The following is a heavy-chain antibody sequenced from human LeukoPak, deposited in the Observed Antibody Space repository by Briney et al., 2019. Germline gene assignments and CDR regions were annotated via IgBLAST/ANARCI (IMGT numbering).Heavy chain of an antibody. CDR1: GFTFSSYA. CDR3: ARDRLGRGLDY. CDR2: ISYDGSNK. Sequence: GSPRLSCAASGFTFSSYAMHWVRQAPGKGLEWVAVISYDGSNKYYADSVKGRFTISRDNSKNTLYLQMNSLRAEDTAVYYCARDRLGRGLDYWGQGTLVTVSS. D-gene: IGHD3-10*01. V-gene: IGHV3-30-3*01. J-gene: IGHJ4*02.